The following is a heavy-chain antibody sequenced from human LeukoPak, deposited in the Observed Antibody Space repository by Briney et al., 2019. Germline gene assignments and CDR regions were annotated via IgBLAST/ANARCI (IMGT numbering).Heavy chain of an antibody. V-gene: IGHV3-30*02. Sequence: GRSLRLSCAASGVTFSSYGMHWVRQAPGKGLEWVAFIRYDGSNKYYADSVKGRFTISRDNSKNTLYLQMNSLRAEDTAVYYCAKDRNPIAVAGYYFDYWGQGPLVTVSS. CDR3: AKDRNPIAVAGYYFDY. CDR2: IRYDGSNK. CDR1: GVTFSSYG. D-gene: IGHD6-19*01. J-gene: IGHJ4*02.